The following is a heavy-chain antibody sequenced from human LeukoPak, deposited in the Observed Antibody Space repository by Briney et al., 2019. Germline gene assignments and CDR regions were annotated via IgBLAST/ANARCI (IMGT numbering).Heavy chain of an antibody. D-gene: IGHD3-10*01. V-gene: IGHV3-21*01. CDR3: ARDRDYYGSGNQEMDV. CDR1: GFTFSSYS. J-gene: IGHJ6*02. Sequence: GGSLRLSCAASGFTFSSYSMNWVRQAPGKGLEWVSSISSSSSYIYYTDSVKGRFTISRDNAKNSLYLQMNSLRAEDTAVYYCARDRDYYGSGNQEMDVWGQGTTVTVSS. CDR2: ISSSSSYI.